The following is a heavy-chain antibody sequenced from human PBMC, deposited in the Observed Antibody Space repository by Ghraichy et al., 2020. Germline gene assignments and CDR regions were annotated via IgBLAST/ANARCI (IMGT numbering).Heavy chain of an antibody. V-gene: IGHV3-74*01. J-gene: IGHJ4*02. Sequence: GGLRLSCAASGFSFSAYWMHWFRQTPGKKLMWVSHINVDGSTRTYEDSVKGRFTISRDNAKNTLFLQMDSLRAEDTGVYYCAKDLTWNQADYWGQGALVTVSS. CDR1: GFSFSAYW. CDR3: AKDLTWNQADY. CDR2: INVDGSTR. D-gene: IGHD1-1*01.